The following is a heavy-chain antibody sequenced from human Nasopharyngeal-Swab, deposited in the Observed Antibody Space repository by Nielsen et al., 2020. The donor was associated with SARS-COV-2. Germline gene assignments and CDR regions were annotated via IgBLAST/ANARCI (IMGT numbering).Heavy chain of an antibody. Sequence: VRQAPGKGLEWVSVIYSGGSTYYADSVKGRFTISRDNSKNTLYLQMNSLRAEDTAVYYCARDSSSWAYHGMDVWGQGTTVTVSS. CDR3: ARDSSSWAYHGMDV. J-gene: IGHJ6*02. CDR2: IYSGGST. V-gene: IGHV3-53*01. D-gene: IGHD6-13*01.